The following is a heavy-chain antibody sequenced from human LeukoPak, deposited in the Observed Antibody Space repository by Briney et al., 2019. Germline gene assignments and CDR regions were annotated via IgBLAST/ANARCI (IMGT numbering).Heavy chain of an antibody. V-gene: IGHV1-2*04. D-gene: IGHD2-2*01. J-gene: IGHJ4*02. CDR1: GYTCTGYY. CDR2: INPNSGGT. Sequence: ASVKVSCKASGYTCTGYYMHWVRQAPGQGLEWMGWINPNSGGTNYAQKFQGWVTMTRDTSISTAYMELSRLRSDDTAVYYCARGRIVVVPAATPAYYFDYWGQGTLVTVSS. CDR3: ARGRIVVVPAATPAYYFDY.